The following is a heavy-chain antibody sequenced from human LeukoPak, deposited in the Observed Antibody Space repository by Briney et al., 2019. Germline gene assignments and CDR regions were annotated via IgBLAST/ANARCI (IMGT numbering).Heavy chain of an antibody. CDR1: GFTFSSYG. Sequence: GGSLRLSCAASGFTFSSYGMHWVRQAPGKGLEWVAVIWYGGSNKYYADSVKGRFTISRDNSKNTLYLQMNSLRAEDTAVYYCATDGAGFDTWGQGVLVTVSS. V-gene: IGHV3-33*01. CDR3: ATDGAGFDT. J-gene: IGHJ5*02. CDR2: IWYGGSNK.